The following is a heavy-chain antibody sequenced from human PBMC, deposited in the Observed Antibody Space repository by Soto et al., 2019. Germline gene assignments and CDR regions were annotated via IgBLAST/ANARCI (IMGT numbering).Heavy chain of an antibody. CDR3: ARVGTYYYGSGSYYNWFDP. CDR1: GGSFSGYY. D-gene: IGHD3-10*01. J-gene: IGHJ5*02. V-gene: IGHV4-34*01. Sequence: SETLSLTCAFYGGSFSGYYWSLIRQPPGKGLEWIGEINHSGSTNYNPSLKSRVTISVDTSKNQFSLKPSSVTAADTAVYYCARVGTYYYGSGSYYNWFDPWGQGTLVTVSS. CDR2: INHSGST.